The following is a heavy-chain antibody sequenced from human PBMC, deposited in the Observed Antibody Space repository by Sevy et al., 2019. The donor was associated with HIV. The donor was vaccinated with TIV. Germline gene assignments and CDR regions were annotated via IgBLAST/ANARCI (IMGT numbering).Heavy chain of an antibody. CDR2: ITLSGSTI. CDR1: GFTFSSYE. J-gene: IGHJ4*02. CDR3: ARDRQGITVAGTAIDY. V-gene: IGHV3-48*03. Sequence: GGSLRLSCTASGFTFSSYEMNWVRQAPGKGLEWVSYITLSGSTIYYADSVKGRFTISRDNAKNSLYLQMNSLRADDTAVYYCARDRQGITVAGTAIDYWGQGTLVTVSS. D-gene: IGHD6-19*01.